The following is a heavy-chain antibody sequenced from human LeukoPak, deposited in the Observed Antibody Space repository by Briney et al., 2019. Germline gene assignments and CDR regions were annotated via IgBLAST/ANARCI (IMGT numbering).Heavy chain of an antibody. Sequence: PGGSLRLSCAASGFTFSSYGMSWVRQAPGKGLEWVSAISGSGGSTYYADSVKGRFTISRDNSKNTLYLQMNSLRAEDTAVYYCAKGSSYSSGSPHFDYWGQGTLVTVSS. CDR2: ISGSGGST. J-gene: IGHJ4*02. CDR3: AKGSSYSSGSPHFDY. CDR1: GFTFSSYG. V-gene: IGHV3-23*01. D-gene: IGHD6-19*01.